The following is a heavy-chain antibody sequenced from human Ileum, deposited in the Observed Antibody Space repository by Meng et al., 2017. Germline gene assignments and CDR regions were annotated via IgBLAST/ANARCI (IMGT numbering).Heavy chain of an antibody. D-gene: IGHD4-23*01. CDR1: SGSISSNTY. CDR3: ARHGGYSQDF. CDR2: ISHSGSA. Sequence: HLQRPRPGLVSPPGTLSLPCAVSSGSISSNTYWSWVRQPPGKGLEWIGQISHSGSAYYNPSLKSRVTMSVDKSKSQFSLMLTSVTAADTAIYYCARHGGYSQDFWGQGTLVTVSS. J-gene: IGHJ4*02. V-gene: IGHV4-4*03.